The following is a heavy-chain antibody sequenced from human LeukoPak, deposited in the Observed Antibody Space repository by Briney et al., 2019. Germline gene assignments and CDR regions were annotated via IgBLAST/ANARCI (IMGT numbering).Heavy chain of an antibody. D-gene: IGHD3-3*01. V-gene: IGHV4-34*01. Sequence: SETLSFTCAVYGGSFSGYYWSWIRQPPGKGLEWIGEINHSGSTNYNPSLKSRVTISVDTSKTQFSLKMSPVTAADTAVYYCARAAARFVTIFGVVTPYYFDYWGQGTLVTVSS. CDR2: INHSGST. CDR3: ARAAARFVTIFGVVTPYYFDY. J-gene: IGHJ4*02. CDR1: GGSFSGYY.